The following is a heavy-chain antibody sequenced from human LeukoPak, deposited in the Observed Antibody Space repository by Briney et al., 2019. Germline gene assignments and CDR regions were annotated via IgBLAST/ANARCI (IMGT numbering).Heavy chain of an antibody. CDR3: VFEGRADAFDI. CDR2: ISYDGSNK. J-gene: IGHJ3*02. D-gene: IGHD3-10*01. V-gene: IGHV3-30*03. Sequence: GRSLRLSCAASGFTFSSYGMHWVRQAPGKGLEWVVVISYDGSNKYYADSVKGRFTISRDNSKNTLYLQMNSLRAEDTAVYYCVFEGRADAFDIWGQGTMVTVSS. CDR1: GFTFSSYG.